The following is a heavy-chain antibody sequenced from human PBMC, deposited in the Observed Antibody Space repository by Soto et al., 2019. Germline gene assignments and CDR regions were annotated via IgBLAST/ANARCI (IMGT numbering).Heavy chain of an antibody. CDR3: ARVQPVRQQLVPNYFDY. CDR2: IYHSGST. Sequence: SETLSLTCAVSGGSISSGGYSWSWIRQPPGKGLEWIGYIYHSGSTYYNPSLKSRVTISVDRSKNQFSLKLSSVTAADTAVYYCARVQPVRQQLVPNYFDYWGQRTQVTVSS. V-gene: IGHV4-30-2*01. D-gene: IGHD6-13*01. CDR1: GGSISSGGYS. J-gene: IGHJ4*02.